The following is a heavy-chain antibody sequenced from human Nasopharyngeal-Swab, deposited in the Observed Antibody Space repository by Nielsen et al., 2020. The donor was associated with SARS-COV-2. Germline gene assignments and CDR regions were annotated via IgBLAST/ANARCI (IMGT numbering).Heavy chain of an antibody. D-gene: IGHD6-13*01. V-gene: IGHV5-51*01. CDR1: GYSFTNFW. CDR2: IYPGDSDT. J-gene: IGHJ4*02. Sequence: GASLKISCKSSGYSFTNFWNGWVRQMSGKGLEWMGIIYPGDSDTRYSPSFQGQVSISVDKSITTAYLQWNSLKAADTAMYYCARLGQYSSSWYLKHFDLWGQGTLITVSS. CDR3: ARLGQYSSSWYLKHFDL.